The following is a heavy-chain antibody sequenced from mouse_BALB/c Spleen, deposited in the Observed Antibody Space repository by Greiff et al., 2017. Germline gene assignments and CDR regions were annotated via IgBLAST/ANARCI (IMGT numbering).Heavy chain of an antibody. CDR3: ARAGNYYGSSSYWYVDV. D-gene: IGHD1-1*01. Sequence: DVMLVESGGGLVKPGGSLKLSCAASGFTFSSYAMSWVRQSPEKRLEWVAEISSGGSYTYYPDTVTGRFTISRDNAKNTLYLEMSSLRSEDTAMYYCARAGNYYGSSSYWYVDVWGAGTTVTVSS. J-gene: IGHJ1*01. CDR2: ISSGGSYT. V-gene: IGHV5-9-4*01. CDR1: GFTFSSYA.